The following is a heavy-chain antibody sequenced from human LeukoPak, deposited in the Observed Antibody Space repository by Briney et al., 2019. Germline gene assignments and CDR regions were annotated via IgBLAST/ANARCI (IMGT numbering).Heavy chain of an antibody. CDR2: INHSGST. CDR3: ARGLNGELDY. V-gene: IGHV4-34*01. Sequence: SETLSLTCAVYGGSFSGYYWSWIRQPPGKGLEWIGEINHSGSTNYNPSLKSRVTISVDTSKNQFSLKLSSVTAADTAVYYCARGLNGELDYWGQGTLVTVSS. D-gene: IGHD1-26*01. CDR1: GGSFSGYY. J-gene: IGHJ4*02.